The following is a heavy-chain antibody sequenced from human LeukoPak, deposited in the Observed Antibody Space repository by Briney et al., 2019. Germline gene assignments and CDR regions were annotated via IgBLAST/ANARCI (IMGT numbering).Heavy chain of an antibody. J-gene: IGHJ6*02. CDR1: GGSISSSNW. CDR3: ARGPGSWYYYYGMDV. D-gene: IGHD6-13*01. CDR2: IYHSGST. V-gene: IGHV4-4*02. Sequence: SETLSLTCAVSGGSISSSNWWSWVRQPPGKGLEWIGEIYHSGSTNYNPSLKSRVTISVDTSKNQFSLKLSSVTAADTAVYYCARGPGSWYYYYGMDVWGQWTTVTVSS.